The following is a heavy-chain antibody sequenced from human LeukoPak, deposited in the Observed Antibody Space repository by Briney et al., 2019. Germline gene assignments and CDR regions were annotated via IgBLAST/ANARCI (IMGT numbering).Heavy chain of an antibody. V-gene: IGHV4-39*07. J-gene: IGHJ6*02. CDR2: INHSGST. D-gene: IGHD1-26*01. CDR1: GGSISSSSYY. CDR3: ARCRVGRRGAAPLYYYYGMGV. Sequence: SETLSLTCTVSGGSISSSSYYWGWIRQPPGKGLEWIGEINHSGSTNYNPSLKSRVTISVDTSKNQFSLKLSSVTAADTAVYYCARCRVGRRGAAPLYYYYGMGVWGQGTTVTVSS.